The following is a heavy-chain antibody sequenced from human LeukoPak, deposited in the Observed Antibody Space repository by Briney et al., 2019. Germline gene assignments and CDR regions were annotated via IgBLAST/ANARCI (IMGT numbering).Heavy chain of an antibody. D-gene: IGHD3-3*01. CDR1: GFTFSSYW. V-gene: IGHV3-7*01. Sequence: GGSLRLSCAASGFTFSSYWMSWVRRAPGKGLEWVANIKQDGSEKYYVDSVKGRFTISRDNAKNSLYLQMNSLRAEDTAVYYCARVSTYYDFWSGHYYFDYWGQGTLVTVSS. CDR2: IKQDGSEK. CDR3: ARVSTYYDFWSGHYYFDY. J-gene: IGHJ4*02.